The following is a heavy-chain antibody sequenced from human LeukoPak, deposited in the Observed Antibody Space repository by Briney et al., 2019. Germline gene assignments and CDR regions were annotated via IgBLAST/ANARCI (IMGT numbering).Heavy chain of an antibody. CDR1: GYTFTGYY. J-gene: IGHJ6*03. Sequence: GASVKVSCKASGYTFTGYYMHWVRQAPGQGLEWRGWINPNSGGTNYAQKFQGRVTMTRDTSISTAYMELSRLRSDDTAVYYCARSGSYYHYYYYMDVWGKGTTVTVSS. CDR3: ARSGSYYHYYYYMDV. V-gene: IGHV1-2*02. D-gene: IGHD1-26*01. CDR2: INPNSGGT.